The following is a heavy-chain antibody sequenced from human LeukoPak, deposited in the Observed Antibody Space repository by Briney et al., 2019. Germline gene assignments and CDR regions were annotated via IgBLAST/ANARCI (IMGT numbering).Heavy chain of an antibody. CDR2: IYYSGST. CDR1: GASISSSSYY. D-gene: IGHD1-26*01. J-gene: IGHJ4*02. Sequence: SETLSLTCTVSGASISSSSYYWSWLRQPPGKGLEWIGYIYYSGSTNYNPSLKSRVTISVDTSKNQFSLKLSSVTAADAAVYYCARVREQTCFDYWGQGTLVTVSS. CDR3: ARVREQTCFDY. V-gene: IGHV4-61*01.